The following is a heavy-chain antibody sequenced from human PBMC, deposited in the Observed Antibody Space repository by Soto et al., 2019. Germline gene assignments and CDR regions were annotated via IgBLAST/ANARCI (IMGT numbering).Heavy chain of an antibody. CDR3: ETWRFDX. CDR2: TYYRSKWYN. V-gene: IGHV6-1*01. J-gene: IGHJ4*02. Sequence: PSQTLSLTCSISGDSVSSNSAAWNWIRHSPSRGLEWLGRTYYRSKWYNDYAVSMRSRITINPDTTKNQFSLQLNSATPEDTAVYYCETWRFDXWGQGTLVTVSX. CDR1: GDSVSSNSAA.